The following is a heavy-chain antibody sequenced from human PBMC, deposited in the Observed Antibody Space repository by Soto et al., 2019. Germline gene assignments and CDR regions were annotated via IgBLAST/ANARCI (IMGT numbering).Heavy chain of an antibody. J-gene: IGHJ6*02. Sequence: ASVKVSCKASGYTFTSYDINWVRQATGQGLEWMGWMNPNSGNTGYAQKFQGRVTMTRNTSISTAYMELSSLRSEDTAVYYCASGGPLLGLKRSYYYYYYGMDVWGQGTTVTSP. CDR3: ASGGPLLGLKRSYYYYYYGMDV. CDR2: MNPNSGNT. D-gene: IGHD3-16*02. V-gene: IGHV1-8*01. CDR1: GYTFTSYD.